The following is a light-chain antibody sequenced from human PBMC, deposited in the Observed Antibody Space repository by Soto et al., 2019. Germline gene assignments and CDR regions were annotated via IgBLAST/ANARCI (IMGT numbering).Light chain of an antibody. CDR3: HQYGRSPPL. J-gene: IGKJ4*01. CDR2: DAS. CDR1: QSVNNY. Sequence: SQSVNNYLAWYQQRPGQAPRLLIYDASYRATGIPARFSGRGSGTDITLNISRLEPEDFAVYYCHQYGRSPPLLGGGTKVDIK. V-gene: IGKV3-20*01.